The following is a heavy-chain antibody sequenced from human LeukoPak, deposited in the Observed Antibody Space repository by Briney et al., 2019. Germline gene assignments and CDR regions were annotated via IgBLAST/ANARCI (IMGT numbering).Heavy chain of an antibody. J-gene: IGHJ4*02. V-gene: IGHV4-34*01. Sequence: SETLSLTCAVYGGSFSGYYWSWIRQPPGKGREWIGEINHSGSTNYNPSLKSRVTISVDTSKNQFSLKLSSVTAADTAVYYCARGHGITIFGVVIIVGYFDYWGQGTLVTVSS. D-gene: IGHD3-3*01. CDR2: INHSGST. CDR3: ARGHGITIFGVVIIVGYFDY. CDR1: GGSFSGYY.